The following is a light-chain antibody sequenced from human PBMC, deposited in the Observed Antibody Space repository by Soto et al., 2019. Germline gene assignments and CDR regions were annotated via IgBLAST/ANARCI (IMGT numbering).Light chain of an antibody. Sequence: QSALAQPASMSGSPGQSITISCTGSGSDIATFNYVSWYQQYPGKAPKLLIYQVTNRPSGVSDRFSGSRSGNTASLTISGLQAEDESDYYCSSYTSSSTWVFGGGTKLTVL. CDR1: GSDIATFNY. CDR3: SSYTSSSTWV. V-gene: IGLV2-14*01. J-gene: IGLJ3*02. CDR2: QVT.